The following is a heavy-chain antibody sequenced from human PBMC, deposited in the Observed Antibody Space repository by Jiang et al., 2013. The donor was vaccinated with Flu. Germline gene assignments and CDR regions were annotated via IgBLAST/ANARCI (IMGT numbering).Heavy chain of an antibody. Sequence: GSGLVKPSQTLSLTCTVSGGSISSGGHCWSWIRQHPGKGLEWIGYIYYSGSTYYNPSLKSRITISVDTSKNQFSLKLTSVTAADTAVYYCARSVTTLTTTDYWGQGTLVTVSS. V-gene: IGHV4-31*03. CDR2: IYYSGST. J-gene: IGHJ4*02. CDR3: ARSVTTLTTTDY. CDR1: GGSISSGGHC. D-gene: IGHD4-17*01.